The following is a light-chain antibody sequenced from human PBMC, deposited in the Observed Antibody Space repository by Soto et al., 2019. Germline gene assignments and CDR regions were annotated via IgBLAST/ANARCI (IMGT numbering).Light chain of an antibody. CDR3: CSYAGSRMWV. CDR2: EVN. J-gene: IGLJ3*02. CDR1: SSDVGSYNR. Sequence: QSALTQPASVSGSLGQSITISCTGTSSDVGSYNRASWYQQHPGKVPKIMIYEVNKRPSGVSNRFSGSKSGNTASLTISGLQAEDEADYYCCSYAGSRMWVLGGGTKLTVL. V-gene: IGLV2-23*02.